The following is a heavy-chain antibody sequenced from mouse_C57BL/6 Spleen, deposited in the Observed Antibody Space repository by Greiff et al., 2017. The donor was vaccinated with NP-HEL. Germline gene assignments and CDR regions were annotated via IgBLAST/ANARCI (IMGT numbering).Heavy chain of an antibody. CDR2: INPNNGGT. D-gene: IGHD1-1*01. CDR3: ARRYYGSSYYFDY. V-gene: IGHV1-18*01. Sequence: EVKLVESGPELVKPGASVKIPCKASGYTFTDYNMDWVKQSHGKSLEWIGDINPNNGGTIYNQKFKGKATLTVDKSSSTAYMELRSLTSEDTAVYYYARRYYGSSYYFDYWGQGTTLTVSS. CDR1: GYTFTDYN. J-gene: IGHJ2*01.